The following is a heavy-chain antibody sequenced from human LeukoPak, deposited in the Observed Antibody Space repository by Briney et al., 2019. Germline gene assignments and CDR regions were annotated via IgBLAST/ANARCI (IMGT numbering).Heavy chain of an antibody. CDR1: RGTLSSYA. D-gene: IGHD3-22*01. CDR2: IIPIFGTA. V-gene: IGHV1-69*05. J-gene: IGHJ4*02. Sequence: SVKVSSTASRGTLSSYAISWVRQAPGQGLEWMGGIIPIFGTANYAQKFQGRVTITTDESASTAYMELSSLRSEDTAVYYCARSRDSSGYTPYFDYWGQGTLVTVSS. CDR3: ARSRDSSGYTPYFDY.